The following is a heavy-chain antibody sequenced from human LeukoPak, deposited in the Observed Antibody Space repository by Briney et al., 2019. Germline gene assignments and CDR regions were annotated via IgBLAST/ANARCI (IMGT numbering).Heavy chain of an antibody. J-gene: IGHJ4*02. D-gene: IGHD6-19*01. CDR2: INHSGST. CDR1: GGSFSGYY. V-gene: IGHV4-34*01. Sequence: SETLSLTCAVYGGSFSGYYWSWIRPPPGKGLEWIGEINHSGSTNYNPSLKSRVTISVDTSKNQFSEKLSSVTAADTAVYYCARGLSGWGEDYWGQGTLVTVPS. CDR3: ARGLSGWGEDY.